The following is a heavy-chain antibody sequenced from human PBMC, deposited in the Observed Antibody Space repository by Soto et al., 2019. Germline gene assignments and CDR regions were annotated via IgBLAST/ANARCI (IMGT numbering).Heavy chain of an antibody. CDR2: IDIGGNT. Sequence: EVQVVESGGGLVQPGGSLRLSCAASGFSVTNNYMNWVRQAPGKGLEWVSIIDIGGNTYYADSVKDRFTISSDNSRNTLYRHMASLRAEGTAVYYCARGRGSTGYLGREHYFDYWGQGTLVTVS. D-gene: IGHD2-2*01. V-gene: IGHV3-66*01. CDR1: GFSVTNNY. CDR3: ARGRGSTGYLGREHYFDY. J-gene: IGHJ4*02.